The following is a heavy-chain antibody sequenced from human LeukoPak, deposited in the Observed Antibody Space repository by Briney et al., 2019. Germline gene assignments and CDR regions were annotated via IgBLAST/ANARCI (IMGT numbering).Heavy chain of an antibody. CDR1: GFTFSSYG. CDR3: AKDPPLGYCSSTSCSSMA. Sequence: GGSLRLSCAASGFTFSSYGMHWVRQAPGKGLEWEAFIRYDGSNKYYADSVKGRFTISRDNSKNTLYLQMNSLRAEDTAVYYCAKDPPLGYCSSTSCSSMAWGQGTLVSVSS. D-gene: IGHD2-2*01. CDR2: IRYDGSNK. V-gene: IGHV3-30*02. J-gene: IGHJ5*02.